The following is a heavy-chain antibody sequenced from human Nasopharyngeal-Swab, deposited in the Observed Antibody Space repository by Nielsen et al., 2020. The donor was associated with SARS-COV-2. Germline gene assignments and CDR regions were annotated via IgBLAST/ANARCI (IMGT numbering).Heavy chain of an antibody. CDR1: GYTFTSYD. CDR3: AVAGAVKGGSYY. CDR2: MNPNSGNT. Sequence: ASVKVSCKASGYTFTSYDINWVRQATGQGLEWMGWMNPNSGNTGYAQKFQGRVTMTRNTSISTAYMELSSLRSEDTAVYYCAVAGAVKGGSYYWGQGTLVTVSS. D-gene: IGHD1-26*01. V-gene: IGHV1-8*01. J-gene: IGHJ4*02.